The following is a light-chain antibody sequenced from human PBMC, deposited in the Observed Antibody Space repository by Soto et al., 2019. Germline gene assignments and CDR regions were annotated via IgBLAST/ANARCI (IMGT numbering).Light chain of an antibody. J-gene: IGLJ2*01. Sequence: QSALTQPPSASGSPGQSVTISCTGTSSDVGYYKYVSWYQQHPGKAPKLMIYEVSKRPSGVPDRFSGSKSGNTASLTVSGLQAEDEGDYYCSSYGGRSNLLFGGGTKLTVL. CDR2: EVS. V-gene: IGLV2-8*01. CDR1: SSDVGYYKY. CDR3: SSYGGRSNLL.